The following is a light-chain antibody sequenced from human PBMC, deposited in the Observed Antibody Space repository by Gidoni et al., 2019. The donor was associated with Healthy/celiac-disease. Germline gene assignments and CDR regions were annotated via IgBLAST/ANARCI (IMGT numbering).Light chain of an antibody. CDR3: QQIYSTPWT. Sequence: DIQMTQSTSSLSASVGDRVTITCRASQSIRSYLNWYHQKPGKAPKLLIYAVSSLQRGVQSRFSGSGSGTDFTLTTSSLQPEDFATYYCQQIYSTPWTFGQGTKVEIK. V-gene: IGKV1-39*01. CDR1: QSIRSY. CDR2: AVS. J-gene: IGKJ1*01.